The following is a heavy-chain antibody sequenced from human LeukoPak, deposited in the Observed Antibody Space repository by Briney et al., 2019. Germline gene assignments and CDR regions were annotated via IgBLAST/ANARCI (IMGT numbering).Heavy chain of an antibody. CDR1: GFTLRSHG. CDR2: ISFDASNK. V-gene: IGHV3-30*19. J-gene: IGHJ4*02. CDR3: AKDVDPFGSGSYVEGFDY. Sequence: GRSLRLSCAASGFTLRSHGMHWVRQAPGKGLEWVAVISFDASNKYYADPVKGRFTISRDNSKNTLYLQMNSLRAEDTAVYYCAKDVDPFGSGSYVEGFDYWGQGTLVTVSS. D-gene: IGHD3-10*01.